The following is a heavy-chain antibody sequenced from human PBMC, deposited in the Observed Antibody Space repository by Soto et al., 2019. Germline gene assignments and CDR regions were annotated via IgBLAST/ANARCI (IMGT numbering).Heavy chain of an antibody. CDR3: ARVPDR. D-gene: IGHD2-2*01. J-gene: IGHJ5*02. CDR2: IYHSGST. Sequence: SETLSLTCAVSGGSISSGGYSWSWIRQPPGKGLEWIGYIYHSGSTYYNPSLKSRVTISVDRSKNQFSLKLSSVTAADTAVYYCARVPDRWGQGTLVNAPQ. CDR1: GGSISSGGYS. V-gene: IGHV4-30-2*01.